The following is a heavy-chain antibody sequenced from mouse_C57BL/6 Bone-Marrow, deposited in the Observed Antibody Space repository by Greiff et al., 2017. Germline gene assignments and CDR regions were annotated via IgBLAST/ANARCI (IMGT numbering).Heavy chain of an antibody. CDR2: INPNYGTT. V-gene: IGHV1-39*01. J-gene: IGHJ1*03. CDR1: GYSFTDYN. D-gene: IGHD1-1*01. Sequence: EVKLQQSGPELVKPGASVKISCKASGYSFTDYNMNWVKQSNGKSLEWIGVINPNYGTTSYNQKFKGKATLTVDQSSSTAYMQLNSLTSEDSAVYYCARLTTVVAYWYFDVWGTGTTVTVSS. CDR3: ARLTTVVAYWYFDV.